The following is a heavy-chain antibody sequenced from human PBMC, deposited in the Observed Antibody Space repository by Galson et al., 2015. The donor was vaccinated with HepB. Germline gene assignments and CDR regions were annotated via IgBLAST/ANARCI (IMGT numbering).Heavy chain of an antibody. CDR2: ISYDGSNK. CDR3: AKDRVVPAAIRPIYYYYYGMDV. Sequence: SLRLSCAASGFTFSSYGMHWVRQAPGKGLEWVAVISYDGSNKYYADSVRGRFTISRDNSKNTLYLQMNSLRAEDTAVYYCAKDRVVPAAIRPIYYYYYGMDVWGQGTTVTVSS. J-gene: IGHJ6*02. D-gene: IGHD2-2*02. CDR1: GFTFSSYG. V-gene: IGHV3-30*18.